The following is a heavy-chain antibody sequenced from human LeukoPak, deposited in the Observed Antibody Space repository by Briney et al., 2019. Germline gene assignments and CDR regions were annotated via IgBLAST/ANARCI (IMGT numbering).Heavy chain of an antibody. CDR3: ARRPYTSGWYYYFDY. V-gene: IGHV4-39*01. CDR2: IYYSGST. J-gene: IGHJ4*02. D-gene: IGHD6-19*01. CDR1: GGSISSSSYY. Sequence: SETLSLTCTVSGGSISSSSYYWGWIRQPPGKGLEWIGSIYYSGSTYYNPYLKSRVTISVDTSKNQFSLRLSSVTAADTAVYYCARRPYTSGWYYYFDYWGQGTLVTVSS.